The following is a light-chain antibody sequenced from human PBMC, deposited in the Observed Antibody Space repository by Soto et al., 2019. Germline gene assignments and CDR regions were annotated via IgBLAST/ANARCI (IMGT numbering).Light chain of an antibody. J-gene: IGKJ1*01. CDR2: DAS. CDR3: LQHNTYPWT. Sequence: DIQMTQSPSSLSASVADRVTITCRASQSIITYLNWYQQKPGKAPKLLIYDASNLETGVPSRFSGSGSGTEFTLTISSLQPEDFATYYCLQHNTYPWTFGRGTKVDIK. CDR1: QSIITY. V-gene: IGKV1-33*01.